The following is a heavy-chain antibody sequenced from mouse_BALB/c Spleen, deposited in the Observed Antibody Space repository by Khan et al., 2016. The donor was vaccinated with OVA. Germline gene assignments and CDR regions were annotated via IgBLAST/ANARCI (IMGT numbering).Heavy chain of an antibody. CDR3: TRHGYVAWVTY. J-gene: IGHJ3*01. Sequence: VQLQQSGPELMKPGASVKISCKASGYSFPSSYIHWVKESHGKSLEWIGYIDPFSGGTTYNQKFKGKATLTVAKSSRPASIQLSNLTSEDSAVDYWTRHGYVAWVTYWGQGTLVTVSA. CDR1: GYSFPSSY. CDR2: IDPFSGGT. V-gene: IGHV1-31*01. D-gene: IGHD2-2*01.